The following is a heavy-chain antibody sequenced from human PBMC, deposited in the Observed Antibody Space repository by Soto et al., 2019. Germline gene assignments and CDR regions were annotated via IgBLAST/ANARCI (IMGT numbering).Heavy chain of an antibody. CDR3: SRAVVVAAPVYQYYGMDA. CDR2: IIPMFGTA. V-gene: IGHV1-69*12. Sequence: QVQLVQSGAEVKKPGSSVKVSCEGSGGTFSRYAISWVRRTPGQGLEWMGGIIPMFGTANYAQKFQGSVTIIADESTRTAYMELSSLRSEDTAVYYCSRAVVVAAPVYQYYGMDAWGQGTTVTVSS. J-gene: IGHJ6*02. CDR1: GGTFSRYA. D-gene: IGHD2-15*01.